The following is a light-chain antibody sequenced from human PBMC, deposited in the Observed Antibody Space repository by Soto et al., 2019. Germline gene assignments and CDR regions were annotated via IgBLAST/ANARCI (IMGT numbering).Light chain of an antibody. CDR1: QSVSSSQ. CDR3: QQYATSPHT. V-gene: IGKV3-20*01. J-gene: IGKJ2*01. CDR2: GAS. Sequence: EIVLTQSPVTLSWSPGESATLSCRASQSVSSSQVAWYQQKPGQAPRLLIYGASSRATGIPDRFSGVGSETDFTLTINRLEPEDFAVYYCQQYATSPHTFGQGTQLEI.